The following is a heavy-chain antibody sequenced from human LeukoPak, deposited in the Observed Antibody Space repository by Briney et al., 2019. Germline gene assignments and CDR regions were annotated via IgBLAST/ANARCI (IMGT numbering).Heavy chain of an antibody. J-gene: IGHJ3*02. V-gene: IGHV5-51*01. CDR2: IYPGDSDT. D-gene: IGHD1-26*01. Sequence: GESLKISCKGSGYTFTNHWIGWVRQMPGKGLEWMGIIYPGDSDTRYSPSFQGQVTISADKSINTAYLQWSSLKASDTAMYYCARGIIVGGTTNACDIWGQGTMVTVSS. CDR3: ARGIIVGGTTNACDI. CDR1: GYTFTNHW.